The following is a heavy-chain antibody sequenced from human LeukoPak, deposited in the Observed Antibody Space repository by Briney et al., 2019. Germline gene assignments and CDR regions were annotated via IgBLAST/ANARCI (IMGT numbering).Heavy chain of an antibody. J-gene: IGHJ3*02. Sequence: SQTLSLTCAISGDSVSSNSATWNWIRQSPSRGLEWLGRTYYKSKWYNDYAASVKSRITINSDTSKNQFSLQLSSVTPEDTAVYYCARVSSPWSPRDAFDIWGQGTVVTVSS. V-gene: IGHV6-1*01. D-gene: IGHD1-26*01. CDR3: ARVSSPWSPRDAFDI. CDR1: GDSVSSNSAT. CDR2: TYYKSKWYN.